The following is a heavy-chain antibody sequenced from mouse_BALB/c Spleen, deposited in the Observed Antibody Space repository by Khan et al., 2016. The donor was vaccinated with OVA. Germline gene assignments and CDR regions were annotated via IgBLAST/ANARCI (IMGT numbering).Heavy chain of an antibody. V-gene: IGHV1-7*01. CDR1: GYTFTTYW. CDR3: TRDRIDY. J-gene: IGHJ2*01. CDR2: INPTSGYT. Sequence: VKLMESGAELAKPGASVKMSCKASGYTFTTYWMHWVKQRPGQGLEWIGYINPTSGYTDYNEKFKDRATLSADKSSSTAYMQLSSLTSVDSAVYYCTRDRIDYWGQGTTLTVSS.